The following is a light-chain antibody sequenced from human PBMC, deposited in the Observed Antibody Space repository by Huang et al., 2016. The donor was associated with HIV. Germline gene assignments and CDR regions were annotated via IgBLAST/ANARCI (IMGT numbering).Light chain of an antibody. CDR3: QQYGTSRIFT. CDR2: GAS. J-gene: IGKJ3*01. V-gene: IGKV3-20*01. CDR1: QSVSSRY. Sequence: EIVLTQSPGTLSLSPGERATLSCRASQSVSSRYLAWYQQKPGQAPRLLIYGASYRATGSPDRFSGSGSGTDFTLTISRLEPEDLAVYYCQQYGTSRIFTFGLGTRVDIK.